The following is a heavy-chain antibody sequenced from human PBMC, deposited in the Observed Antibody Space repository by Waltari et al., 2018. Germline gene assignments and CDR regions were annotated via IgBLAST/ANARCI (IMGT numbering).Heavy chain of an antibody. CDR1: GGSFSGYY. D-gene: IGHD3-10*01. V-gene: IGHV4-34*01. CDR3: ARSPTYYYGSGSLWGFDY. Sequence: QVQLQQWGAGLLKHSETLSLTCAVHGGSFSGYYWSWIRQPPGEGLEWIGEINHSGSTNYNPSLKSRVTISVDTSKNQFSLKLSSVTAADTAVYYCARSPTYYYGSGSLWGFDYWGQGTLVTVSS. CDR2: INHSGST. J-gene: IGHJ4*02.